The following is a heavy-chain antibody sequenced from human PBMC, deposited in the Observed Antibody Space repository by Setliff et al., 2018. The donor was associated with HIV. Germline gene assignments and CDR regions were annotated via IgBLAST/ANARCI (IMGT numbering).Heavy chain of an antibody. CDR2: IKDDGSEK. J-gene: IGHJ6*02. CDR3: ARSPQVTIFGTKIKPPGGPDL. CDR1: AFTFSDYW. D-gene: IGHD3-3*01. V-gene: IGHV3-7*01. Sequence: GESLKISCRASAFTFSDYWMTWVRQAPGRGLEWVANIKDDGSEKNYLDSIKGRFTIFRDNARNSLYLQMTSLRAEDSGVYYCARSPQVTIFGTKIKPPGGPDLWGQGTTVTVSS.